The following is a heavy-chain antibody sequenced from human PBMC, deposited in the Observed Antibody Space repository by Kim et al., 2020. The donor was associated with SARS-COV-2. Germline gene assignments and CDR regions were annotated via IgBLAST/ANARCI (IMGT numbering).Heavy chain of an antibody. CDR3: AVGGAAGRCYFVY. CDR2: IYSDGSSN. CDR1: GFTVSSYY. J-gene: IGHJ4*03. V-gene: IGHV3-66*01. D-gene: IGHD1-26*01. Sequence: GGSLRLSCAASGFTVSSYYMRWVRQAPGKGLVWVSVIYSDGSSNYYADLVKGFSTFSHNYANKPFYLQINRLSDEDSAVYFAAVGGAAGRCYFVY.